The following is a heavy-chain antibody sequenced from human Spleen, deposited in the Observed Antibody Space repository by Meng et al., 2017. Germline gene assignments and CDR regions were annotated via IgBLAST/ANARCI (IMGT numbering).Heavy chain of an antibody. CDR1: GYSFTSYG. V-gene: IGHV1-18*01. Sequence: ASAKVFCCTSGYSFTSYGISWVRQDPGQGLEWMGWTNGYNGNSNYAQKAQGRVTLTADPSTSTAYMELRSLRSDDTAAYYCARDFYGSGSYSSYYYYGMDVWGQGST. J-gene: IGHJ6*02. CDR3: ARDFYGSGSYSSYYYYGMDV. CDR2: TNGYNGNS. D-gene: IGHD3-10*01.